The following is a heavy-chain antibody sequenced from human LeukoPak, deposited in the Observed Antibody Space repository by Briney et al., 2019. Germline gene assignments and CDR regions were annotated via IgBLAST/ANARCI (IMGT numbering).Heavy chain of an antibody. V-gene: IGHV3-30*02. D-gene: IGHD3-10*01. CDR3: AKAHKLLWFGEFDY. CDR1: GFTFSSYG. CDR2: IRYDGSNK. Sequence: PGGSLRLSCAASGFTFSSYGMHWVRQAPGKGLEWVAFIRYDGSNKYYADSVKGRFTISRDNSKNTLYLQMNSLRAEDTAVYYCAKAHKLLWFGEFDYWGQGTLVTVSS. J-gene: IGHJ4*02.